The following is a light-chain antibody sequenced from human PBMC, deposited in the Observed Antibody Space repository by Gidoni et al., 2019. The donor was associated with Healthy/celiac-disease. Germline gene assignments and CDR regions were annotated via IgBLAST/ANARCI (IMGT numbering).Light chain of an antibody. J-gene: IGKJ2*01. V-gene: IGKV1-39*01. CDR1: QSISSY. CDR3: QQSYSTPYT. Sequence: DIQMTQSPSSLSASVGERVTITCLASQSISSYLNWYQQKPGKAPKLLIYAASSLQSGVPSRFSGSGSGTDFTLTISSLQPEDFATYYCQQSYSTPYTFXXXTKLEIK. CDR2: AAS.